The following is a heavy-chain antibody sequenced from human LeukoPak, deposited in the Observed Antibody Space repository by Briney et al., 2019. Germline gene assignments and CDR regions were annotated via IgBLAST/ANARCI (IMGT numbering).Heavy chain of an antibody. D-gene: IGHD5-12*01. CDR2: ISSSSSTI. Sequence: GGSLRLSCAASGFTFSSYSMNWVRQAPGKGLEWVSYISSSSSTIYYADSVKGRFTISRDNAKNSLYLQMNSLRAEDTAVYYCARDLGYGGDYWGQGTLVTVSS. V-gene: IGHV3-48*04. CDR1: GFTFSSYS. J-gene: IGHJ4*02. CDR3: ARDLGYGGDY.